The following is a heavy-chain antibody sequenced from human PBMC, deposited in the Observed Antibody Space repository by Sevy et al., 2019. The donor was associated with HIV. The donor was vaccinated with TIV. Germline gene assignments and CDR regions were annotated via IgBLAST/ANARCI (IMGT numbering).Heavy chain of an antibody. CDR1: GYTFTGYY. J-gene: IGHJ6*02. D-gene: IGHD2-8*01. CDR3: ARDLRPHCTNGVCYKGYYYGMDV. Sequence: ASVKVSCKASGYTFTGYYMHWVRQAPGQGLEWMGRINPNSGGTNYAQKFQGRVTMTRDTSISTAYMELGRLGSDDTAVYYCARDLRPHCTNGVCYKGYYYGMDVWGQGTTVTVSS. CDR2: INPNSGGT. V-gene: IGHV1-2*06.